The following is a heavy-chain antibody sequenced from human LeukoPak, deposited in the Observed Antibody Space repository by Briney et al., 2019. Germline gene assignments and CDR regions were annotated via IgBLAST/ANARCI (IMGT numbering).Heavy chain of an antibody. V-gene: IGHV3-23*01. CDR1: GFTFSSYA. Sequence: GGSLRLSCAASGFTFSSYAMSWVRQAPGKGLEWVSAISGSGGSTYYADSVKGRFTISRDNSKNTLYLQMNSLRAKDTAVYYCAKDNTRIAVAGTPVDVWGQGTTVTVSS. CDR2: ISGSGGST. J-gene: IGHJ6*02. D-gene: IGHD6-19*01. CDR3: AKDNTRIAVAGTPVDV.